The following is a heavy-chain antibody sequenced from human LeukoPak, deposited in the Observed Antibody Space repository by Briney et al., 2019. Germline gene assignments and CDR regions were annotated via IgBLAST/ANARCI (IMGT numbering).Heavy chain of an antibody. CDR2: ISAYNGNT. J-gene: IGHJ4*02. CDR1: GYTFTSYG. Sequence: GASMKVSCKASGYTFTSYGISWVRQAPGQGLECMGWISAYNGNTNYAQKLQGRVTMTTDTSTSTAYMELRSLRSGDTAVYYCARGDDILTGYPDDYWGQGTLVTVSS. V-gene: IGHV1-18*01. D-gene: IGHD3-9*01. CDR3: ARGDDILTGYPDDY.